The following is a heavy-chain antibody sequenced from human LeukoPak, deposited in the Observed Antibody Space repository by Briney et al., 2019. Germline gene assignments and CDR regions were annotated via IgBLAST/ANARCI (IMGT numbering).Heavy chain of an antibody. J-gene: IGHJ4*02. CDR2: ISGSGGST. CDR3: AIISGWYFDPTDY. Sequence: PGGSLRLSCAASGFTFSSYAISWVRQAQGKGLEWVSAISGSGGSTYYADSVKGRFTISRDNSKNTLYLQMNSLRAEDTAVYYCAIISGWYFDPTDYWGQGTLVTVSS. D-gene: IGHD6-19*01. CDR1: GFTFSSYA. V-gene: IGHV3-23*01.